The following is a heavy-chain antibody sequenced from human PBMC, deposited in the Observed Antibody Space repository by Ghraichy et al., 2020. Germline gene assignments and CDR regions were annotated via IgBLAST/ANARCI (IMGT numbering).Heavy chain of an antibody. D-gene: IGHD3-10*01. CDR1: GFTVSSNS. CDR3: AGPPNSGYYGSGSYIVDAFDI. CDR2: IYSGGST. V-gene: IGHV3-66*04. Sequence: GGSLRLSCAASGFTVSSNSMSWVRQAPGKGLEWVSVIYSGGSTYYADSVKGRFTISRDNSKNTLYLQMNSLRAEDTAVYYCAGPPNSGYYGSGSYIVDAFDIWGQGTMVTVSS. J-gene: IGHJ3*02.